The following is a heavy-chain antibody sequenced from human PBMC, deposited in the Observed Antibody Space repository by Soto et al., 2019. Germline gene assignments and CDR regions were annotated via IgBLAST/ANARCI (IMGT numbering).Heavy chain of an antibody. Sequence: EVQLLESGGGLVQPGGSPRLSCAVSGFSFSTYAMSWVRQAPGKGLEWVSGISAGGGNTYYADSVRGRFTISRDNSKDTLYLQITSLRAEDTAFYYCAKHAEYQLVSWFDPWGQGTLVTVSS. D-gene: IGHD2-2*01. J-gene: IGHJ5*02. V-gene: IGHV3-23*01. CDR3: AKHAEYQLVSWFDP. CDR1: GFSFSTYA. CDR2: ISAGGGNT.